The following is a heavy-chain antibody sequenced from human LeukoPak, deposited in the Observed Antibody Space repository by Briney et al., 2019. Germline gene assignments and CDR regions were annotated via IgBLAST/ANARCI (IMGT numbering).Heavy chain of an antibody. V-gene: IGHV3-30*02. CDR1: EFTFSAYA. Sequence: PGGSLRLSCAASEFTFSAYAMHWIRQAPGRGLEWVAFVRYGGNIKYYADSVKGRFTISRDNSKNTLYLQMNSLRPEDTAAYYCTKDLGTEYNIFDYWGQGTLVTVSS. CDR2: VRYGGNIK. D-gene: IGHD3-9*01. CDR3: TKDLGTEYNIFDY. J-gene: IGHJ4*02.